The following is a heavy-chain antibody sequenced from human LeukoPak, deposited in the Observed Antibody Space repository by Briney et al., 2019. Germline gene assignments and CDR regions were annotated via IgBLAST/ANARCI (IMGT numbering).Heavy chain of an antibody. D-gene: IGHD6-19*01. J-gene: IGHJ4*02. CDR2: IYYCGST. Sequence: SETLSLTCTVSGGSISSSSYYWGWIRQPPGKGLESIGSIYYCGSTYYNPSLKSRVTISVDTSKNQFSLKLSSVTAADTAVYYCARHPKYSSGWYFDYWGQGTLVTVSS. CDR1: GGSISSSSYY. V-gene: IGHV4-39*01. CDR3: ARHPKYSSGWYFDY.